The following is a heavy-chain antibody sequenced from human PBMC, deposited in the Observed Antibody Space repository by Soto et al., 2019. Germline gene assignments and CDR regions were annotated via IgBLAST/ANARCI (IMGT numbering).Heavy chain of an antibody. CDR1: GFTFSSYS. CDR2: ISSSSSTI. J-gene: IGHJ6*02. Sequence: EVQLVESGGGLVQPGGSLRLSCAASGFTFSSYSMNWVRQAPGKGLEWVSYISSSSSTIYYADSVKGRFTISRDNAKNSLYLQMNSLRDEDTAVYYCARRPQLWHHYYYYGMDVWGQGTTVTVSS. V-gene: IGHV3-48*02. D-gene: IGHD5-18*01. CDR3: ARRPQLWHHYYYYGMDV.